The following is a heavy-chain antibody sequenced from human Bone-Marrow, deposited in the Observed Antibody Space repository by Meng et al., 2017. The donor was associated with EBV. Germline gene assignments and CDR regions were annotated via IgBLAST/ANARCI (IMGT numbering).Heavy chain of an antibody. J-gene: IGHJ5*02. CDR1: GASISSFY. Sequence: QVQVQESGPGLVKPSXXLSVTCPVSGASISSFYWSWIRQSPGKGLEWIGHIYYTGRTDYSPSLKSRVTLSLDTSMSQISLRLTSVTAADTAIYYCARSWYISGWYPNFFDPWGQGTLVTVSS. CDR2: IYYTGRT. D-gene: IGHD6-19*01. V-gene: IGHV4-59*01. CDR3: ARSWYISGWYPNFFDP.